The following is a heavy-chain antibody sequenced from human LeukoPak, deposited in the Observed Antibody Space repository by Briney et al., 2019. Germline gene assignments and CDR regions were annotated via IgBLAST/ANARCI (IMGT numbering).Heavy chain of an antibody. Sequence: PGGSLRLSCAASGFTVSSNYMSWVRQAPGKGLEWVSVIYSGGSTYYADSVKGRFTISRDNSKNTLYLQMNSLRAEDTAVYYCAREAAAACYFDYWGQGTLVTVSS. D-gene: IGHD6-13*01. V-gene: IGHV3-53*01. CDR2: IYSGGST. CDR1: GFTVSSNY. J-gene: IGHJ4*02. CDR3: AREAAAACYFDY.